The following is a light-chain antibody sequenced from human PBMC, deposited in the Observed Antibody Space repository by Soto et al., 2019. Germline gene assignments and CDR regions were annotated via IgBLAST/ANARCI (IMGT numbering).Light chain of an antibody. J-gene: IGKJ1*01. CDR2: ITS. CDR1: QSVTSGF. CDR3: QQYGSPPWT. Sequence: EIVLTPSPATLSLSPGERATLSCRASQSVTSGFLAWYQQKPGLAPRLLIHITSTRATGIPDRFSGSGSGTDFTLTISRLEPEDFAVYYCQQYGSPPWTFGQGTKVDIK. V-gene: IGKV3-20*01.